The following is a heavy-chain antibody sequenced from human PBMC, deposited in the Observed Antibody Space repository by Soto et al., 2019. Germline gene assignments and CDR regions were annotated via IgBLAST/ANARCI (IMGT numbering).Heavy chain of an antibody. CDR3: CGDPGGDLKAFDI. D-gene: IGHD3-16*01. CDR2: ISSSSSYI. J-gene: IGHJ3*02. V-gene: IGHV3-21*01. CDR1: GFTFSSYS. Sequence: EVQLVESGGGLVKPGGSLRLSCAASGFTFSSYSMNWVRQAPGKGLEWVSLISSSSSYIYYADSVKGRFTISRDNAKNPPVLAMNRLEAEDTAVYYWCGDPGGDLKAFDIWGQGTMVTVSS.